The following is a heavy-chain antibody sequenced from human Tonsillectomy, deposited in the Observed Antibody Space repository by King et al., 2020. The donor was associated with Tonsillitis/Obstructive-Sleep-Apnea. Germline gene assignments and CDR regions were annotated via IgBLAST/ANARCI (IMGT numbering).Heavy chain of an antibody. CDR2: IGAVRLER. Sequence: QLVQSGGRLVQPGGSLRLSCVASGFTFDNYAMKWVRQAPGKGLEWVSTIGAVRLERLYPASVKGRFTIPRDNSKSTLFLQMNSLRAEDTAVYFCAKEPSYEPRFDVWGQGTLVTVSA. CDR1: GFTFDNYA. D-gene: IGHD1-14*01. V-gene: IGHV3-23*04. CDR3: AKEPSYEPRFDV. J-gene: IGHJ4*02.